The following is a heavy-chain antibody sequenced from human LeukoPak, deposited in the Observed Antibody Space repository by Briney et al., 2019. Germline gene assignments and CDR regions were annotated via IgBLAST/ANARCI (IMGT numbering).Heavy chain of an antibody. CDR2: IYYSGST. V-gene: IGHV4-31*03. J-gene: IGHJ5*02. D-gene: IGHD2-2*02. CDR1: GGSISSGGYY. CDR3: ARARRYCSSTSCYTGVVWFDP. Sequence: SETLSLTCTVSGGSISSGGYYWSWIRQHPGKGLEWIGYIYYSGSTYYNPSLKSRVTISVDTSKNQFSLKLSSATAADTAVYYCARARRYCSSTSCYTGVVWFDPWGQGTLVTVSS.